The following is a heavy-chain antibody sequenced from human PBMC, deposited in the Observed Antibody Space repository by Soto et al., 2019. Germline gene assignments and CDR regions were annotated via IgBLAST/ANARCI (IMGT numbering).Heavy chain of an antibody. Sequence: SLRLSCAASGFTFSSYWMSWVRQAPGKGLEWVANIKQDGSEKYYVDSVKGRFTISRDNAKNSLYLQMNSLRAEDTAVYYCARGISRSDYLLGYWGQGTLVTVSS. CDR2: IKQDGSEK. D-gene: IGHD1-26*01. CDR1: GFTFSSYW. J-gene: IGHJ4*02. CDR3: ARGISRSDYLLGY. V-gene: IGHV3-7*03.